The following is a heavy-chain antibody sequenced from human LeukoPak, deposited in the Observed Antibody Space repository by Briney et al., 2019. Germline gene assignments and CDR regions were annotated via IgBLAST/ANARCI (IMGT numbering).Heavy chain of an antibody. CDR3: ARDSSGWTDY. D-gene: IGHD6-19*01. CDR2: IIPIFGTA. J-gene: IGHJ4*02. Sequence: SVKVSCKAFGGTFSSYAISWVRQAPGQGLEWMGGIIPIFGTANYAQKFQGRVTITADESTSTAYMELSSLRSEDTAVYYCARDSSGWTDYWGQGTLVTVSS. CDR1: GGTFSSYA. V-gene: IGHV1-69*13.